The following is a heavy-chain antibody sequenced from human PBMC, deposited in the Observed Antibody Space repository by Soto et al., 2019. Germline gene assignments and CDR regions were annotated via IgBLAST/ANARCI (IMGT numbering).Heavy chain of an antibody. Sequence: QMQMQESGPRLVKPSETLSLTCTVSGASITDSYWSWIRQPPEKGLEWIGYIYFSGVATYNPSLKSRSTMSRDTCKNEFSLKLTSVTAADTAIYFCAGGDSDLAVSEAAYWGQGTVVTVSS. CDR3: AGGDSDLAVSEAAY. D-gene: IGHD2-15*01. J-gene: IGHJ1*01. CDR2: IYFSGVA. V-gene: IGHV4-59*01. CDR1: GASITDSY.